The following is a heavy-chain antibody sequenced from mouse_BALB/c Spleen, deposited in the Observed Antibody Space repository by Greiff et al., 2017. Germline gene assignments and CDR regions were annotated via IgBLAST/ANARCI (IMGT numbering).Heavy chain of an antibody. CDR2: INPSTGYT. J-gene: IGHJ3*01. V-gene: IGHV1-7*01. D-gene: IGHD3-2*01. CDR3: ARWGDSSGSFAY. CDR1: GYTFTSYW. Sequence: VQLQQSGAELAKPGASVKMSCKASGYTFTSYWMHWVKQRPGQGLEWIGYINPSTGYTEYNQKFKDKATLTADKSSNTAYLQLSSLTSEDTAVYYCARWGDSSGSFAYWGQGTLVTVSA.